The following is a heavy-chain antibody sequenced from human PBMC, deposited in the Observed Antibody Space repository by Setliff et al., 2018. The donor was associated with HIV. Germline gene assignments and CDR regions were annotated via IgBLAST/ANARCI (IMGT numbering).Heavy chain of an antibody. J-gene: IGHJ1*01. CDR3: SYGGYGQHCHR. D-gene: IGHD5-18*01. V-gene: IGHV4-4*07. Sequence: SETLSLTCTVSGGSISRYYWSWIRQPAGKGLEWIGHIYTSGSTNYNPSLKSRVTMSVDTSKNQFSLKLSSVTAADTAVYYCSYGGYGQHCHRWRKGTLVTVSS. CDR1: GGSISRYY. CDR2: IYTSGST.